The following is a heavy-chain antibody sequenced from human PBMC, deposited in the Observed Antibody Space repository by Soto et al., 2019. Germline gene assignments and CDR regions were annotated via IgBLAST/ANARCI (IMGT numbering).Heavy chain of an antibody. CDR1: GFPFGDYA. D-gene: IGHD3-22*01. CDR3: VRGSFGYYGP. V-gene: IGHV3-49*04. Sequence: YLRLSCTTSGFPFGDYAMTWVRQAPGKGLEWVGFIRNPGYGGTAEYATSVKGRFIISRDDSMSSAYLQLNSLKVDDSAVYYCVRGSFGYYGPWGQGTLVTVSS. J-gene: IGHJ5*02. CDR2: IRNPGYGGTA.